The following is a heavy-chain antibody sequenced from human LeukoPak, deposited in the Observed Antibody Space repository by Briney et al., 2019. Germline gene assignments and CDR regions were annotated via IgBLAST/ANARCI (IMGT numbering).Heavy chain of an antibody. V-gene: IGHV3-7*01. CDR2: INQDGSKT. CDR3: ARTTGMKTYYDILTGQPPYFDY. D-gene: IGHD3-9*01. J-gene: IGHJ4*02. CDR1: GFTFSNYY. Sequence: QPGGSLRLSRAASGFTFSNYYMTWVRQAPGEGLEWVANINQDGSKTSYVDSMKGRFTISRDNAKNSLYLQMNSLRAEDTAVYYCARTTGMKTYYDILTGQPPYFDYWGQGTLVTVSS.